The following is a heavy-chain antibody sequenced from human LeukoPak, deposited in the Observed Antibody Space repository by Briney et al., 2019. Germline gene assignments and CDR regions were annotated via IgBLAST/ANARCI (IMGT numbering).Heavy chain of an antibody. V-gene: IGHV3-7*01. CDR3: ARDFYYYYYMDV. J-gene: IGHJ6*03. CDR2: IKQDGSEK. Sequence: GGSLRLSCAASGFTFSSYWMSWVRQAPGEGLEWVANIKQDGSEKYYVDSVKGRFTISRDNAKNSLYLQLNSLRAEDTAVYYCARDFYYYYYMDVWGKGTTVTVSS. CDR1: GFTFSSYW.